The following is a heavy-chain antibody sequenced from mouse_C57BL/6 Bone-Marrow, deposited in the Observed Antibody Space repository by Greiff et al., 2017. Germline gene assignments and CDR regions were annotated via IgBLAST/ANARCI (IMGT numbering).Heavy chain of an antibody. D-gene: IGHD2-5*01. CDR1: GFNIKDHY. CDR2: IDPEDGET. CDR3: AEDYSNYVEAY. V-gene: IGHV14-2*01. J-gene: IGHJ3*01. Sequence: VQLQESGAELVKPGASVKLSCTASGFNIKDHYMHRVKQRTEQGLEWIGRIDPEDGETKYAPKFQGKATITADTSSNPAYPQPSRLTSEDTAVYYCAEDYSNYVEAYWGQGTLVTVSA.